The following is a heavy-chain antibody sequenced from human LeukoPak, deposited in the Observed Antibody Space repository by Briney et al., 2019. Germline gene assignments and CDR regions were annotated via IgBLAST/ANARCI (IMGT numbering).Heavy chain of an antibody. V-gene: IGHV3-23*01. J-gene: IGHJ5*02. Sequence: PGGTLRLSCAASGFTFSSYGMSWVRQAPGKGLEWVSAISGSGGSTYYADSVKGRFTISRDNAKNSLFLQMNSLRAEDTAVYYCARELITGTKGRASDPWGQGTRVTVSS. CDR1: GFTFSSYG. D-gene: IGHD1-20*01. CDR2: ISGSGGST. CDR3: ARELITGTKGRASDP.